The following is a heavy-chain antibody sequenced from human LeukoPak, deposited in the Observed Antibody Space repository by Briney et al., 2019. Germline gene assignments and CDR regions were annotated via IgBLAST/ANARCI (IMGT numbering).Heavy chain of an antibody. J-gene: IGHJ6*03. V-gene: IGHV1-2*02. CDR2: INPNSGGT. Sequence: PGASVKVSCKASGYTFTGYYIHWVRQAPGQGLEWMGWINPNSGGTNYAQKFQGRVTMTRDTSMSTAYMELSGLRSDDTAVYYCARVPAMAIGGIYYYYMDVWGKGTTVTVSS. D-gene: IGHD5-18*01. CDR3: ARVPAMAIGGIYYYYMDV. CDR1: GYTFTGYY.